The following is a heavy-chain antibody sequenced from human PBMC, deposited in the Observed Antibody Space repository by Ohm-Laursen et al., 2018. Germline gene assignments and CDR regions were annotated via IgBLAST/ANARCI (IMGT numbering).Heavy chain of an antibody. V-gene: IGHV1-8*01. J-gene: IGHJ3*02. Sequence: ASVKVSCKTSGYTFINYDIHWVRQASGQGLEWMGWMNPKSGDTGYAHKFQGRVTMARNASISTANMEMSSLRSEDTAVYYCARGRLSGTRRALDIWGQGTLVTVSS. CDR2: MNPKSGDT. CDR3: ARGRLSGTRRALDI. CDR1: GYTFINYD. D-gene: IGHD1-7*01.